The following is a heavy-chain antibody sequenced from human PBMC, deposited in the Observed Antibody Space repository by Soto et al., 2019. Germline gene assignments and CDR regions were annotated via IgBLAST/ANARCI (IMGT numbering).Heavy chain of an antibody. D-gene: IGHD1-7*01. J-gene: IGHJ3*02. CDR3: ARGACITGTTCDAFDI. V-gene: IGHV4-30-2*01. CDR2: IYHSGST. Sequence: PSETLSLTCAVSGGSISSGGYSWSWIRQPPGKGLEWIGYIYHSGSTYYNPSLKSRVTISVDRSKNQFSLKLSSVTAADTAVYYCARGACITGTTCDAFDIWGQGTMVTVSS. CDR1: GGSISSGGYS.